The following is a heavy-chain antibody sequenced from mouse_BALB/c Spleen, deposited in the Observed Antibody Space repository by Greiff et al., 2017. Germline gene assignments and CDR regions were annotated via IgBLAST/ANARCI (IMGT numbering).Heavy chain of an antibody. Sequence: EVKVVESGGGLVKPGGSLKLSCAASGFTFSSYTMSWVRQTPEKRLEWVATISSGGSYTYYPDSVKGRFTISRDNAKNTLYLQMSSLKSEDTAMYYCTRDQAHYFDYWGQGTTLTVSS. CDR2: ISSGGSYT. CDR1: GFTFSSYT. J-gene: IGHJ2*01. CDR3: TRDQAHYFDY. D-gene: IGHD3-2*02. V-gene: IGHV5-6-4*01.